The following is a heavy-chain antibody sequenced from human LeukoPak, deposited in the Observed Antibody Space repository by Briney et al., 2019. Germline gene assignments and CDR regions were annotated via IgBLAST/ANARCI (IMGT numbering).Heavy chain of an antibody. Sequence: GGSLRLSCAASGFTFSSYGMHWVRQAWHWVRQALGKGLEWVAVIWYDGSSKYYADSVKGRFTISRDDSKNTLYLQLNSLRAEDTAMYYCAREQEDAFDIWGQGTMVTVSS. J-gene: IGHJ3*02. CDR1: GFTFSSYG. CDR2: IWYDGSSK. V-gene: IGHV3-33*01. CDR3: AREQEDAFDI.